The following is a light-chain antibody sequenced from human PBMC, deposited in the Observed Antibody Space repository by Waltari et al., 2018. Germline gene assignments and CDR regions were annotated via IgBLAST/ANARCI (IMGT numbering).Light chain of an antibody. Sequence: QSALTQPASVSGSPGQSITIPCTGPSDAVGGYIFASWHQVHPGKVPKLIIYEVNRRPSGVSNRFSGSKSGNTASLTISGLQAEDEADFYCSSYASSGTLVFGSGTKVTVL. J-gene: IGLJ1*01. V-gene: IGLV2-14*01. CDR1: SDAVGGYIF. CDR2: EVN. CDR3: SSYASSGTLV.